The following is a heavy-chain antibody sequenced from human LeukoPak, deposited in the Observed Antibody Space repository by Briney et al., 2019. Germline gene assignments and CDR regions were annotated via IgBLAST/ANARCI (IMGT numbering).Heavy chain of an antibody. CDR3: ARDVYSYDFWSGYYTGEDY. J-gene: IGHJ4*02. D-gene: IGHD3-3*01. CDR2: IIPILGIA. V-gene: IGHV1-69*04. CDR1: GGTFSSYA. Sequence: SVTVSCRASGGTFSSYAISWVRQAPGQGLEWMGRIIPILGIANYAQKFQGRVTITVDKSTSTVYRELSSLRSEDTAVYYCARDVYSYDFWSGYYTGEDYWGQGTLVTVSS.